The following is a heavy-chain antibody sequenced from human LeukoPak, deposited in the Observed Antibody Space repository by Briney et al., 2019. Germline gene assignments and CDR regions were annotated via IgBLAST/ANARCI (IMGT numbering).Heavy chain of an antibody. CDR3: ARDEAECSGGSSCGSGDAFDI. V-gene: IGHV1-46*01. J-gene: IGHJ3*02. Sequence: ASVKVSCKASGYTFTSYYMHWVRQAPGRGLEWMGTINPSGGSTSYAQKFQGRVTMTRDTSTSTVYMELSSLRSEDTAVYYCARDEAECSGGSSCGSGDAFDIWSKGTMVTVSS. CDR2: INPSGGST. CDR1: GYTFTSYY. D-gene: IGHD2-15*01.